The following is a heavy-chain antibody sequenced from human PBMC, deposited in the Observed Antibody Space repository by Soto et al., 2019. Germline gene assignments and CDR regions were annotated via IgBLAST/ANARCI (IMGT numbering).Heavy chain of an antibody. D-gene: IGHD3-10*01. CDR2: ISGSGGST. J-gene: IGHJ4*02. Sequence: GGSLILSCAASGFTFSSYAMSWVRQAPGKGLEWVSAISGSGGSTYYADSVKGRFTISRDNSKNTLYLQMNSLRAEDTAVYYCAKDNYGSGSYLSQFFDYWGQGTLVTVSS. V-gene: IGHV3-23*01. CDR1: GFTFSSYA. CDR3: AKDNYGSGSYLSQFFDY.